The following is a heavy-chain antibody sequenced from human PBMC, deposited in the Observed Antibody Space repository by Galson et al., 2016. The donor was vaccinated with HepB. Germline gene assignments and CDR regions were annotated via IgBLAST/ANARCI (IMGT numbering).Heavy chain of an antibody. D-gene: IGHD5-12*01. CDR2: ISYDGSNK. J-gene: IGHJ4*02. Sequence: SLRLSCAASGFTFSSYSMNWVRQAPGKGLEWVAVISYDGSNKYYADSVKGRFTISRDNSKNTLYLQMNSLRAEDTAVYYCAKDPKGYSGYGLFDYWGQGTLVTVSS. CDR3: AKDPKGYSGYGLFDY. V-gene: IGHV3-30*18. CDR1: GFTFSSYS.